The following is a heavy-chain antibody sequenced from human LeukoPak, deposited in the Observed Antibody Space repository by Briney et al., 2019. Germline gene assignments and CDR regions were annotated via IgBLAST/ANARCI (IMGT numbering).Heavy chain of an antibody. CDR2: IYTSGST. Sequence: SETLSLTCTASGGSISSYYWSWIRQPAGKGLEWIGRIYTSGSTNYNPSLKSRVTMSVDTSKNQFSLKLSSVTAADTAVYYCARDRHSSSWYSNYYYGMDVWGQGTTVTVSS. V-gene: IGHV4-4*07. D-gene: IGHD6-13*01. CDR3: ARDRHSSSWYSNYYYGMDV. CDR1: GGSISSYY. J-gene: IGHJ6*02.